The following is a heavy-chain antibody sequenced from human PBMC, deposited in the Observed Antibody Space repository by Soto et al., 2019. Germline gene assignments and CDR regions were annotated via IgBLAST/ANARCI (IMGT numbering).Heavy chain of an antibody. CDR3: ARDPSTINKLIGVWFDP. CDR2: IKPISDIT. V-gene: IGHV1-69*01. J-gene: IGHJ5*02. CDR1: GDTFGRFT. D-gene: IGHD4-4*01. Sequence: KVSCKASGDTFGRFTINWVRQAPGQGLEWMGGIKPISDITNYAQRFQGRVTFTADASTSTVYLELSSLRSEDTAMYYCARDPSTINKLIGVWFDPWGQGTLVTVSS.